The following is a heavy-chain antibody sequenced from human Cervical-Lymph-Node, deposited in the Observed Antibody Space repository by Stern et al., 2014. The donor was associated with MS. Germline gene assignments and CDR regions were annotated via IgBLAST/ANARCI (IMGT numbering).Heavy chain of an antibody. CDR1: GGSIRTVTYF. V-gene: IGHV4-39*01. CDR3: ATDGRESDTSGSLFDS. CDR2: VHYRGST. J-gene: IGHJ4*02. D-gene: IGHD3-22*01. Sequence: QVQLQESGPGLVKPSETLSLTCTVSGGSIRTVTYFWAWIRQSPGKGLEWIGSVHYRGSTYYNPSLKSRVTIPVDTSQTQLSLKLSSLTAADTAVYYCATDGRESDTSGSLFDSWGQGTLVTVSS.